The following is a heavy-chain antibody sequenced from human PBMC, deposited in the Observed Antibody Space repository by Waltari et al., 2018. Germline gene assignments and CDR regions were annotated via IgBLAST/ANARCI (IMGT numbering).Heavy chain of an antibody. J-gene: IGHJ3*02. D-gene: IGHD1-26*01. V-gene: IGHV1-69*12. CDR3: AKREIGYAFDI. CDR2: VIPIFGTP. CDR1: GSSFGSYA. Sequence: QVQLVQSGAGVNAPGASVKVSCRASGSSFGSYAITWVRQAPGQGLEWMGGVIPIFGTPNYAPKFQGRVTVSADPATSTAYLEVRRLISEDTAVYYCAKREIGYAFDIWGHGTMVTVSS.